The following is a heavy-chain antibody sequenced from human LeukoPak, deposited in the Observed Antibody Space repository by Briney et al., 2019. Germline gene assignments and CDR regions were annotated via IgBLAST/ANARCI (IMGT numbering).Heavy chain of an antibody. CDR3: AQDYDSSGYYYRYYYGMDV. CDR1: GYTFTGYY. Sequence: ASVKVSCKASGYTFTGYYMHWVRPAPGQGLEWMGWINPNSGGTNYAQKFQGRVTMTRDTSISTAYMELSRLRSDDTAVYYCAQDYDSSGYYYRYYYGMDVWGQGTTVTVSS. V-gene: IGHV1-2*02. D-gene: IGHD3-22*01. CDR2: INPNSGGT. J-gene: IGHJ6*02.